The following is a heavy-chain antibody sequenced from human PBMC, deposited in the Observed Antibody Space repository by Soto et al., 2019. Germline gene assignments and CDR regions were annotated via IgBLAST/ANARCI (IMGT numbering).Heavy chain of an antibody. D-gene: IGHD3-10*01. CDR1: GYTFTSYA. J-gene: IGHJ6*02. CDR2: INAGNGNT. V-gene: IGHV1-3*01. Sequence: ASVKVSCKASGYTFTSYAMHWVRQAPGQRLEWMGWINAGNGNTKYSQKFQGRVTITRDTSASTAYMELSSLRSEDTAVYYCARDPGLSYGMDVWCQGTTVTVSS. CDR3: ARDPGLSYGMDV.